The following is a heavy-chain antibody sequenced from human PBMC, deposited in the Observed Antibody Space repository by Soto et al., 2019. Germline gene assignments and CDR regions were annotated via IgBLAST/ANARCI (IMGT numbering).Heavy chain of an antibody. V-gene: IGHV4-31*03. CDR1: GDSLRRGFHH. J-gene: IGHJ4*02. Sequence: QVQLQESGSGLLKPSQTLSLDCSVSGDSLRRGFHHWSWIRQTPGKGLQLIGYIDTNGDTHYDPSLRNRLNMSIVTTESRFSLKVTSVTAADTAVYYCARGTVYYCPNDKCSFFFDHWGQGALVTVTS. CDR3: ARGTVYYCPNDKCSFFFDH. D-gene: IGHD2-8*01. CDR2: IDTNGDT.